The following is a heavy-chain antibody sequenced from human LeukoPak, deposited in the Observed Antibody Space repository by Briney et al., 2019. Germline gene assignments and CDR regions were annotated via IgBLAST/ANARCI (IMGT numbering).Heavy chain of an antibody. CDR1: GGSISSGGYY. J-gene: IGHJ4*02. Sequence: SQTLSLTCTVSGGSISSGGYYWSWIRQHPGKGLEWIGYIYYSGSTYYNPSLKSRVTISVDTSKNQFSLKLSSVTAADTAVYYCARGIHTDDYGDYDPGDYYFDYWGQGTLVPVSS. CDR2: IYYSGST. V-gene: IGHV4-31*03. D-gene: IGHD4-17*01. CDR3: ARGIHTDDYGDYDPGDYYFDY.